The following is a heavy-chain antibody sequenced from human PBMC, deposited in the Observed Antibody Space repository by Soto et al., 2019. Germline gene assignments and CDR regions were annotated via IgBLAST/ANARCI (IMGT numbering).Heavy chain of an antibody. CDR1: GFTFSSYG. V-gene: IGHV3-33*01. CDR3: ARGGVPLTGYPYYFDY. Sequence: QVQLVESGGGVVQPGRSLRLSCAASGFTFSSYGMHWVRQAPGKGLEWVAVIWYDGSNKYYADSVKGRFTISRDNSKNTLYLQMNSLRAEDTAVYYCARGGVPLTGYPYYFDYWGQGTLVTVSS. J-gene: IGHJ4*02. CDR2: IWYDGSNK. D-gene: IGHD3-9*01.